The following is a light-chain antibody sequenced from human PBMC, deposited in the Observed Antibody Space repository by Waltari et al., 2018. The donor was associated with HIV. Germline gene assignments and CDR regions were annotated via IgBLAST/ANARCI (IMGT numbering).Light chain of an antibody. J-gene: IGLJ2*01. CDR1: SSDVGAYNN. V-gene: IGLV2-14*01. CDR2: EVS. Sequence: QSALTQPASVSGSPGQSITVSCTGTSSDVGAYNNVSWYQQTPSTAPKLVIYEVSYRPSGISKRFSGSKSGNTASLTISVLQTEDEADYYCSSFTTTSTVLFGGGTKVTVL. CDR3: SSFTTTSTVL.